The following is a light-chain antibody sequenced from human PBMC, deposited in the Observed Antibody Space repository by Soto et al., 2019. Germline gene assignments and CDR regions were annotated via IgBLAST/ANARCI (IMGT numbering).Light chain of an antibody. CDR2: GAS. J-gene: IGKJ3*01. V-gene: IGKV3-20*01. CDR3: QQYGASPFT. Sequence: DTVLTQSPATLSLSPGERATLSCRASQSVRSNYLAWYQQKPGQAPRLLMYGASTRATGIPGRFSGSGSGADFTLPISRLEPEDFAVYYCQQYGASPFTFGPGTKVDIK. CDR1: QSVRSNY.